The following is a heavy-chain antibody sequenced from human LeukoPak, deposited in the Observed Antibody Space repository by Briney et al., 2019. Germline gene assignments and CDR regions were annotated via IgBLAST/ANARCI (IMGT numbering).Heavy chain of an antibody. CDR2: IDPNSGGT. D-gene: IGHD6-6*01. V-gene: IGHV1-2*02. CDR1: GYTFTGYY. CDR3: ARDSLIAARPVFDY. J-gene: IGHJ4*02. Sequence: GASVKVSCKASGYTFTGYYMHWVRQAPGQGLEWMGWIDPNSGGTNYAQKLQGRVTMTTDTSTSTAYMELRSLRSDDTAVYYCARDSLIAARPVFDYWGQGTLVTVSS.